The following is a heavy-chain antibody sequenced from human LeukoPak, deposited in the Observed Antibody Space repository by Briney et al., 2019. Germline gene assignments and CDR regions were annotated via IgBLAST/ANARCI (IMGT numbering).Heavy chain of an antibody. CDR1: GDSVSSDITA. CDR2: TYYNSRWSN. D-gene: IGHD1/OR15-1a*01. V-gene: IGHV6-1*01. J-gene: IGHJ4*02. CDR3: ARGNMKPGFTY. Sequence: SQTLSLTCAISGDSVSSDITAWNWIRQSPSRGLEWLGRTYYNSRWSNDYAVSVESRITINPDTTRNQFSLQLKSVTPEDTVVYYCARGNMKPGFTYGARGPLVPFSS.